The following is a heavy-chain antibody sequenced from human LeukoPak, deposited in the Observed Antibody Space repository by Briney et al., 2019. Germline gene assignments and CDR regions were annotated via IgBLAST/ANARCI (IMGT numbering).Heavy chain of an antibody. CDR3: ATRPQTGSPFDY. CDR2: IIPIFGTA. Sequence: SVKVSCKASGGTFSSYAISWVRQAPGQGLEWMGGIIPIFGTANYAQKFQGRVTITADESTSTAYMELSGLRSEDTAVYYCATRPQTGSPFDYWGQGTLVTVSS. V-gene: IGHV1-69*13. J-gene: IGHJ4*02. CDR1: GGTFSSYA. D-gene: IGHD1-1*01.